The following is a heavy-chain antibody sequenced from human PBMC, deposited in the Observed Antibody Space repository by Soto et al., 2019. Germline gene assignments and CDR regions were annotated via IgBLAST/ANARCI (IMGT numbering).Heavy chain of an antibody. CDR1: NGSLVNYY. D-gene: IGHD4-17*01. V-gene: IGHV4-59*01. CDR3: ARRLTEATTSGDGFDI. Sequence: QVQLQESGPGLVKPSETLALTCTVSNGSLVNYYWVWIRQPPGKGLAWIGFLYYSGRTNYNPSLTSRITISVDTAEHPRSLRLSTATAADTAVHSCARRLTEATTSGDGFDICGQGTVVAVSS. J-gene: IGHJ3*02. CDR2: LYYSGRT.